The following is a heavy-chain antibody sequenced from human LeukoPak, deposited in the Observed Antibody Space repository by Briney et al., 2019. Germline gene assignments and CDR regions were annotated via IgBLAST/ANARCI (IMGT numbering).Heavy chain of an antibody. Sequence: GGSLRLSCAASGFTLSSYSMNWVRQAPGKGLEWVSSICTSSSYIYYADSVKGRFTISRDSAKNSLYQQMNSLRAEDTAVYYCAREQLKYYYDSSGYSDYWGEGPLVSVSS. CDR1: GFTLSSYS. V-gene: IGHV3-21*01. CDR3: AREQLKYYYDSSGYSDY. J-gene: IGHJ4*02. D-gene: IGHD3-22*01. CDR2: ICTSSSYI.